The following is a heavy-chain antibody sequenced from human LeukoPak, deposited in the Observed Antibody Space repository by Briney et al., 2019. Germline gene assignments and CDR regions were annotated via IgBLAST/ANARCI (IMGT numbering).Heavy chain of an antibody. CDR1: GGSISSGGYY. V-gene: IGHV4-31*03. Sequence: SETLSLTCTVSGGSISSGGYYWSWIRQHPGEGLEWIGYIYYSGSTYYNPSLKSRVTISVDTPKNQFSLKLSSVTAADTAVYYCARTYGSSWLGYFDLWGRGTLVTVSS. D-gene: IGHD6-13*01. CDR3: ARTYGSSWLGYFDL. CDR2: IYYSGST. J-gene: IGHJ2*01.